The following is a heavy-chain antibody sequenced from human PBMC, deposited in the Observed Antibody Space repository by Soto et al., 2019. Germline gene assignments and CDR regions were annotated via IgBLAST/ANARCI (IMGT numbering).Heavy chain of an antibody. Sequence: QVQLVQSGAEVKKPGSSVKVSCKASGGTFSSYAISWVRQAPGQGLEWMGGIIPIFGTANYAQKFQGGVTMTADESTSTAYMELSSLRSEDTAVYYCARGTSGWYLFAFDIWGQGTMVTVSS. CDR1: GGTFSSYA. V-gene: IGHV1-69*01. D-gene: IGHD6-19*01. J-gene: IGHJ3*02. CDR3: ARGTSGWYLFAFDI. CDR2: IIPIFGTA.